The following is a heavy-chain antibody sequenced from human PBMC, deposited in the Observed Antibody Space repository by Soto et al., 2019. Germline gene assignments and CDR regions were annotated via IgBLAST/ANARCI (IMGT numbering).Heavy chain of an antibody. D-gene: IGHD3-3*01. CDR3: ARALTYYDLWSGYHPGMDV. Sequence: SETLSLTCTVSGGSISSYYWSWIRQPPGKGLEWIGYIYYSGSTNYNPSLKSRVTISVDTSKNQFSLKLSSVTAADTAVYYCARALTYYDLWSGYHPGMDVWGQGTTVTVSS. J-gene: IGHJ6*02. CDR2: IYYSGST. CDR1: GGSISSYY. V-gene: IGHV4-59*01.